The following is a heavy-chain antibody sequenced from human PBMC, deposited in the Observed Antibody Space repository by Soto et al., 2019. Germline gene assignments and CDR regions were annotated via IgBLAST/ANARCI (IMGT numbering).Heavy chain of an antibody. CDR1: GFTFSDHY. V-gene: IGHV3-72*01. CDR2: SRNKANSYTT. D-gene: IGHD6-13*01. Sequence: EVQLVESGGGLVQPGGSLRLSCAASGFTFSDHYMDWVRQAPGKGLEWVGRSRNKANSYTTEYAASVKDRFTVSRDDSKNSLYLKMNSLKTEDTAVYYCASTAAAGNGAFDYWGQGTLVTVSS. J-gene: IGHJ4*02. CDR3: ASTAAAGNGAFDY.